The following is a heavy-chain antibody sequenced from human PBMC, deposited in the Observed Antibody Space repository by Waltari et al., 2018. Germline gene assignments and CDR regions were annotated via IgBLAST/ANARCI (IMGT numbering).Heavy chain of an antibody. Sequence: EVQLLESGGGLVQPGGSLRLSCAASGFTFSSYAMSWVRQAPGKGLEWVSAISGSGGRTCYADSVTGRFTISRDNSKNTLYLQMNSLRAEDTSVYYCAKDSQRSFNYCYYYGMDVWGQGTTVTVSS. CDR2: ISGSGGRT. D-gene: IGHD1-1*01. CDR1: GFTFSSYA. V-gene: IGHV3-23*01. J-gene: IGHJ6*02. CDR3: AKDSQRSFNYCYYYGMDV.